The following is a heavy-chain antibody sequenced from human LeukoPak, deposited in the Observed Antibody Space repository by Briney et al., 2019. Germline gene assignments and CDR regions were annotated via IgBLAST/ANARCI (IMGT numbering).Heavy chain of an antibody. V-gene: IGHV3-11*04. D-gene: IGHD5-24*01. Sequence: GGSLRLSCAASGFTFTDYYMSWVRQAPGKGLEWISYIGKRGTDINYADSVKGRFTVSRDNAKNSLYLQMNSLRAEDTAIYYCTRVGYIDEGIDYWGQGTLVTVSS. J-gene: IGHJ4*02. CDR1: GFTFTDYY. CDR2: IGKRGTDI. CDR3: TRVGYIDEGIDY.